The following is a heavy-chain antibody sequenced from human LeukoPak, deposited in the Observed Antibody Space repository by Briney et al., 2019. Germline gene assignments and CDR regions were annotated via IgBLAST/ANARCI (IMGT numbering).Heavy chain of an antibody. CDR2: IISDGSST. J-gene: IGHJ4*02. CDR3: VREYPASFDY. CDR1: GFTFSSYW. Sequence: GGSLRLSCAASGFTFSSYWMHWVRQAPGKGLVWVSRIISDGSSTSYADSVKGRFTTSRDNAKNTLYLQMNSLRTEDTAVYYCVREYPASFDYWGQGTLVTVSS. V-gene: IGHV3-74*01.